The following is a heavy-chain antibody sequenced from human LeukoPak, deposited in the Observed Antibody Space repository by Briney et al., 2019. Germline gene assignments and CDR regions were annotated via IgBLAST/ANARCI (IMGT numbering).Heavy chain of an antibody. CDR1: RFFISSGYY. J-gene: IGHJ4*02. V-gene: IGHV4-38-2*01. Sequence: SETLSLTCAVSRFFISSGYYWGWIRQPPGKGLEWIASIYRNGNTFYNPSLQSRVTISVDTSRNQISLQLGSATAADTAVYYCARAYSRTPGDYYFDSWGQGTVVTVSS. D-gene: IGHD4-11*01. CDR3: ARAYSRTPGDYYFDS. CDR2: IYRNGNT.